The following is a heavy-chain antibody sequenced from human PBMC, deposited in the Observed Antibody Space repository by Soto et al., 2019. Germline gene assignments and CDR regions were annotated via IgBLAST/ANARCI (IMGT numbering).Heavy chain of an antibody. CDR1: GFTFGRYA. J-gene: IGHJ4*02. D-gene: IGHD6-19*01. Sequence: EVHLLESGGGLVQPGGSLRLSCAASGFTFGRYAMTWVRQAPGKGLEWVSSLSGSGSSTYYADSVKGRFTISRDNSKNTLYLQMNNLRGEDTAVYYCAKDRGGFANGWEYFDFWGQGTLVIVSS. V-gene: IGHV3-23*01. CDR2: LSGSGSST. CDR3: AKDRGGFANGWEYFDF.